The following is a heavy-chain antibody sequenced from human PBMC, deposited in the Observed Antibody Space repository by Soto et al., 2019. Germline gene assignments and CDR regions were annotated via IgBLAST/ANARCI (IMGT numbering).Heavy chain of an antibody. CDR2: ISTSNGYT. CDR3: ASDRSFALLEWSPSDSYGMDV. V-gene: IGHV1-18*01. CDR1: GYSFSTYG. D-gene: IGHD3-3*01. Sequence: QVQLVQSAGEVKEPGASLKVACKASGYSFSTYGISWVRQAPGQGLEWMGWISTSNGYTNYAQKFQGRVSMTTDTSTNTSYMEVRRPRSDDTAFYFCASDRSFALLEWSPSDSYGMDVWGQGTSVTVSS. J-gene: IGHJ6*02.